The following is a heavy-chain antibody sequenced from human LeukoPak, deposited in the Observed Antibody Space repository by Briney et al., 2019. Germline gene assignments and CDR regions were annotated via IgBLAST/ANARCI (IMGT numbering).Heavy chain of an antibody. CDR2: ISHDGRNE. CDR1: GFAFSTYN. D-gene: IGHD2-8*01. J-gene: IGHJ4*02. CDR3: VREKYCTPTDCLHGRFYFNC. V-gene: IGHV3-30*04. Sequence: GRPLRLSCAASGFAFSTYNMHWVRQAPGKGLEWVAVISHDGRNENHAESVKGRFTISRDNSKNTLYLQMNTPRTEDTALYYCVREKYCTPTDCLHGRFYFNCWGQGTLVTVSS.